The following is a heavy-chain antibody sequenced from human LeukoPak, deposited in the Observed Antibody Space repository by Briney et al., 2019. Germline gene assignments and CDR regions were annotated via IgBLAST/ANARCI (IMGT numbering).Heavy chain of an antibody. J-gene: IGHJ3*02. CDR3: ARPYDPQIHAFDI. D-gene: IGHD3-16*01. V-gene: IGHV1-69*13. Sequence: ASVKVSCKASGGTFSSYAISWVRQAPGQGLEWMGGIIPIFGTANYAQKFQGRVTITADESTSTAYMELSSLRSEDTAVYYCARPYDPQIHAFDIWGQGTMVTVSS. CDR1: GGTFSSYA. CDR2: IIPIFGTA.